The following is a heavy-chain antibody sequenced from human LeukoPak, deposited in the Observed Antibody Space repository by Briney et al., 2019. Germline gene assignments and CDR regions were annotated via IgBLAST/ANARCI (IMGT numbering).Heavy chain of an antibody. CDR3: AKAVYDYDSSGYSN. D-gene: IGHD3-22*01. J-gene: IGHJ4*02. Sequence: GGSLRLSCAASGFTYSSYAMSWVRQAPGKGLEWVSAISGSGGSTYYADSVKGRFTISRDNSKNTLSLQMSSLRAEDTAVYYCAKAVYDYDSSGYSNWGQGTLVTVSS. CDR1: GFTYSSYA. CDR2: ISGSGGST. V-gene: IGHV3-23*01.